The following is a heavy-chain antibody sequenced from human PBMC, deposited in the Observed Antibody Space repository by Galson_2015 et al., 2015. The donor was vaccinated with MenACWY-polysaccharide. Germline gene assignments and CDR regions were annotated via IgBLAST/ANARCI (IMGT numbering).Heavy chain of an antibody. Sequence: TLSLTCAVSDYSIRSGYFWGWIRQPPGKGLEWIASIFHSGTTYYNPSLKSRVTISVDTSKNQFSLKLSSVTAADTAAYYCARVEKYSGSFYILYWGQGTLVTVSS. CDR1: DYSIRSGYF. D-gene: IGHD1-26*01. J-gene: IGHJ4*02. V-gene: IGHV4-38-2*01. CDR3: ARVEKYSGSFYILY. CDR2: IFHSGTT.